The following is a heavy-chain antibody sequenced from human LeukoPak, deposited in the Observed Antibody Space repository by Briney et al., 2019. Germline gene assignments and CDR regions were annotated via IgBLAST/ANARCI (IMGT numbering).Heavy chain of an antibody. CDR2: IYYSGST. CDR1: GGSISSSSYY. Sequence: PSETLSLTCTVSGGSISSSSYYWGWIRQPPGKGLEWIGSIYYSGSTYYNPSLKSRVTISVDTSKNQFSLKLSSVTAADTAVYYCARQNSRLGDCYVYWGQGTLVTVSS. D-gene: IGHD2-21*01. V-gene: IGHV4-39*01. CDR3: ARQNSRLGDCYVY. J-gene: IGHJ4*02.